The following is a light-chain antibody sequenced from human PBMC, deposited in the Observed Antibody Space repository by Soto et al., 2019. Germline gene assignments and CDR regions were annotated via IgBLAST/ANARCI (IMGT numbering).Light chain of an antibody. CDR1: SSDVGGYNY. Sequence: QSALTQPAFVSGSPGQSITISCTGTSSDVGGYNYVSWYQHPPGKAPKLMISEVSNRPSGVSNRFSGSKSGNTASLTISGLQAEDEADYYCQSSDRRLSGYVVFGGGTKLTVL. J-gene: IGLJ2*01. CDR3: QSSDRRLSGYVV. V-gene: IGLV2-14*01. CDR2: EVS.